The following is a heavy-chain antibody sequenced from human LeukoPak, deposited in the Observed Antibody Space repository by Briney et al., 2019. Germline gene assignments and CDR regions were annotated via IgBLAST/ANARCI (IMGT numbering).Heavy chain of an antibody. Sequence: GGSLRLSCAASGFTFSSYAMSWVCQAPGKGLEWVSAISGSGGSTYYADSVKGRFTISRDNSKNTLYLQMNSLRAEDTAVYYCAKDFHYYDSPFDYWGQGTLVTVSS. CDR3: AKDFHYYDSPFDY. J-gene: IGHJ4*02. V-gene: IGHV3-23*01. CDR1: GFTFSSYA. D-gene: IGHD3-22*01. CDR2: ISGSGGST.